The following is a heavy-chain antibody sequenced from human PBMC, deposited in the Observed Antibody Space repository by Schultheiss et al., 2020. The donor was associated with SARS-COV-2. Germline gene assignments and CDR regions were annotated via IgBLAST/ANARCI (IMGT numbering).Heavy chain of an antibody. CDR1: GFTLSIYA. V-gene: IGHV3-30*03. J-gene: IGHJ4*02. D-gene: IGHD5-18*01. CDR3: ARAEYSYGPVGFDY. Sequence: GGSLRLSCAASGFTLSIYAMSWVRQAPGKGLEWVAVISYDGSNKYYADSVKGRFTISRDNSKNTLYLQMNSLRAEDTAVYYCARAEYSYGPVGFDYWGQGTLVTVSS. CDR2: ISYDGSNK.